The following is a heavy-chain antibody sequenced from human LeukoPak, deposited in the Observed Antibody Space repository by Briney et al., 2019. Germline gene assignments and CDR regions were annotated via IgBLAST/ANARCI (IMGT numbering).Heavy chain of an antibody. CDR3: ARRGGGLRGITMIVVVWDS. D-gene: IGHD3-22*01. Sequence: KPSETLSLTCTVSGGSISSSSYYWGWIRQPPGKGLEWIGSIYYSGSTYYNPSLKSRVTISVDTSKNQFSLKLSSVTAADTAVYYCARRGGGLRGITMIVVVWDSWGQGTLVTVSS. V-gene: IGHV4-39*01. CDR1: GGSISSSSYY. J-gene: IGHJ5*01. CDR2: IYYSGST.